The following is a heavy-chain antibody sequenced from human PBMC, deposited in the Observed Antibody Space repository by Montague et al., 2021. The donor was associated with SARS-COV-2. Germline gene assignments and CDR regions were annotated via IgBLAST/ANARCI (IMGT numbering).Heavy chain of an antibody. CDR2: IYYSGST. D-gene: IGHD3-3*01. CDR3: ARGVSYYDFWSGYDYGMDV. CDR1: GGSISRYY. J-gene: IGHJ6*02. V-gene: IGHV4-59*01. Sequence: SETLSLTCTASGGSISRYYWNWIRQSPGKGLEWIGYIYYSGSTNYNPSLKSRVTISVDTSKNQFSLKLSSVTAADTAVYYCARGVSYYDFWSGYDYGMDVWGQGTTVTVSS.